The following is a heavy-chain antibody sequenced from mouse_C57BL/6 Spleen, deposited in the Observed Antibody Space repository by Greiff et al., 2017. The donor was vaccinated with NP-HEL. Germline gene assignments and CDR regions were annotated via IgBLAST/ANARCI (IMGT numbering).Heavy chain of an antibody. J-gene: IGHJ3*01. CDR3: AGGDGYDEGFAY. CDR2: INYDGSST. D-gene: IGHD2-2*01. CDR1: GFTFSDYY. Sequence: EVKLLESEGGLVQPGSSMKLSCTASGFTFSDYYMAWVRQVPEKGLEWVANINYDGSSTYYLDSLKSRFIISRDNAKNILYLQMSSLKSEDTATYYCAGGDGYDEGFAYWGQGTLVTVSA. V-gene: IGHV5-16*01.